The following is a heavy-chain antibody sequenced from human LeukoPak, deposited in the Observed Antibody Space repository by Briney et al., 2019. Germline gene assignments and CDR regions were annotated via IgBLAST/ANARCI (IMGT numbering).Heavy chain of an antibody. CDR2: ISSSGSTI. CDR1: GFTFSSYE. J-gene: IGHJ6*02. CDR3: ARSSTVTTLVTYYYYGMDV. V-gene: IGHV3-48*03. Sequence: GGSLRLSCAASGFTFSSYEMNWVRQAPGKGLEWVSYISSSGSTIYYADSVKGRFTISRDNAKNSLYLQMNSLRAEDTAVYYCARSSTVTTLVTYYYYGMDVWGQGTTVTVSS. D-gene: IGHD4-17*01.